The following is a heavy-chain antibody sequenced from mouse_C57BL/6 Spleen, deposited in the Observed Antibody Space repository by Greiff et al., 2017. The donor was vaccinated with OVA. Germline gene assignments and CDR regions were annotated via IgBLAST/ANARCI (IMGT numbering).Heavy chain of an antibody. CDR3: ARYYYGSSYLDY. CDR1: GYSITSGYY. CDR2: ISYDGSN. J-gene: IGHJ2*01. V-gene: IGHV3-6*01. D-gene: IGHD1-1*01. Sequence: VQLQQPGPGLVKPSQSLSLTCSVTGYSITSGYYWNWIRQFPGNKLEWMGYISYDGSNNYNPSLKNRISITRDTSKNQFFLKLNSVTTEDTATYYCARYYYGSSYLDYWGQGTTLTVSS.